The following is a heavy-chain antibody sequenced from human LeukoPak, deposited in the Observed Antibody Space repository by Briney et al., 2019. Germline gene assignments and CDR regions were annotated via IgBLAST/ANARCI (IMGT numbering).Heavy chain of an antibody. CDR2: INPNSGGT. J-gene: IGHJ4*02. V-gene: IGHV1-2*02. CDR3: AGEMIVVVNRDY. CDR1: GYTFTGYY. Sequence: ASVKVSCKASGYTFTGYYMHWVRQAPGQGLEWMGWINPNSGGTNYAQKFQGRVTMTRDTSISTAYMELSRLRSDDTAVYYCAGEMIVVVNRDYWGQGTLVTVSS. D-gene: IGHD3-22*01.